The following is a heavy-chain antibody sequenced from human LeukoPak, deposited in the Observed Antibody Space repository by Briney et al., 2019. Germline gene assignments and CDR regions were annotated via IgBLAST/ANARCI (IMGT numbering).Heavy chain of an antibody. V-gene: IGHV1-2*02. D-gene: IGHD3-22*01. CDR2: INPNSGGT. Sequence: GASVKVSCKASGYTFTGYYMHWVRQAPGQGLERMGWINPNSGGTNYAQKFQGRVTMTRDTSISTAYMELSRLRSDDTAVYYCARDDSSGYYEGLSDYWGQGTLVTVSS. CDR1: GYTFTGYY. J-gene: IGHJ4*02. CDR3: ARDDSSGYYEGLSDY.